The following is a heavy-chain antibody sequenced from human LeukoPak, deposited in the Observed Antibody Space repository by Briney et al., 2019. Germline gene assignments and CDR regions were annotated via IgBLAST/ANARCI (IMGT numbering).Heavy chain of an antibody. V-gene: IGHV3-23*01. CDR1: GFTFSSYA. CDR2: ISGSGGST. J-gene: IGHJ4*02. Sequence: GGSLRLSCAASGFTFSSYAMSWVRQAPGKGLEWVSAISGSGGSTYYADSVKGRFTISRDNSKNTLYLQMNSLRAEDTAVYYCARALKRWLQFVGFDYWGQGTLVTVSS. D-gene: IGHD5-24*01. CDR3: ARALKRWLQFVGFDY.